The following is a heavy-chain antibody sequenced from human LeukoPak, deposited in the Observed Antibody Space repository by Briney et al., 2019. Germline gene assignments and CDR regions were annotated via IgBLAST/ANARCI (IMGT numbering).Heavy chain of an antibody. J-gene: IGHJ4*02. D-gene: IGHD2-2*01. CDR2: ISAYNGNT. CDR3: ASIHSAVCSSTSCCFSPPIN. Sequence: ASVKVSCKASGYTFTSYGISWVRQAPGQGLEWMGWISAYNGNTNYAQKLQGRVTMTTDTSTSTAYMELRSLRSDDTAVYYCASIHSAVCSSTSCCFSPPINWGQGTLVTVSS. V-gene: IGHV1-18*01. CDR1: GYTFTSYG.